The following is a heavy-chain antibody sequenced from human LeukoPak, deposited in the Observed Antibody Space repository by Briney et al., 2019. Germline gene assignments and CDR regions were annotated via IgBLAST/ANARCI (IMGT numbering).Heavy chain of an antibody. CDR1: GGSISSSTYY. D-gene: IGHD3-22*01. V-gene: IGHV4-39*07. J-gene: IGHJ6*02. Sequence: PSETLSLTCTVSGGSISSSTYYWGWIRQPPGKGLEWIGSIYYSGSTYYNPSLKSRVTISVDTSKNQFSLKLSSVTAADTAVYYCARDWGPGDSSGHYGMDVWGQGTTVTVSS. CDR3: ARDWGPGDSSGHYGMDV. CDR2: IYYSGST.